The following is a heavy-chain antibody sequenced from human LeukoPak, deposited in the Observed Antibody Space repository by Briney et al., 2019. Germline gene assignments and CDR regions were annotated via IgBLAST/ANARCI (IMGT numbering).Heavy chain of an antibody. V-gene: IGHV1-18*04. D-gene: IGHD2-21*02. CDR3: ARDFQRVFCGPHCYSFYDS. J-gene: IGHJ4*02. CDR1: GYIFMNYG. Sequence: GASVKVSCKASGYIFMNYGISWVRQAPGQGLEWLGWISPYTGNTIYAQKFQGRVTVTTDTSTTSMTTDTSASTAYIEPRSLRSDDTAVYYCARDFQRVFCGPHCYSFYDSWGQGTLVTVSS. CDR2: ISPYTGNT.